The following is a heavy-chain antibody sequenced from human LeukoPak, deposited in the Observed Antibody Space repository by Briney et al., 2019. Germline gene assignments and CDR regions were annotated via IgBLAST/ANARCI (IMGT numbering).Heavy chain of an antibody. J-gene: IGHJ4*02. D-gene: IGHD5-18*01. V-gene: IGHV5-51*01. CDR2: IYPGDSDT. CDR3: ARQDTAMVTGGLDY. Sequence: GESLKISCQGSGYIFTSYWIGWVRPVPGKGLEWMGIIYPGDSDTRYSPPFQGQVTISADKSISTAYLQWSSLKASDTAMYYCARQDTAMVTGGLDYWGQGTLVTVSS. CDR1: GYIFTSYW.